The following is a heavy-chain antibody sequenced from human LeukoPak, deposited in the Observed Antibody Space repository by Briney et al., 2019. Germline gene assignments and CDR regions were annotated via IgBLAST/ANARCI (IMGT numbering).Heavy chain of an antibody. J-gene: IGHJ4*02. CDR2: IYYSGST. CDR1: GASISSGNDY. V-gene: IGHV4-61*01. D-gene: IGHD1-26*01. Sequence: EPSETPSLTCTVSGASISSGNDYWSWIRQPPGKGLEWIGYIYYSGSTNYNPSLKSRVTISVDTSKNQFSLKLSSVTAADTAVYYCARSGSYGAYFDYWGQGTLVTVSS. CDR3: ARSGSYGAYFDY.